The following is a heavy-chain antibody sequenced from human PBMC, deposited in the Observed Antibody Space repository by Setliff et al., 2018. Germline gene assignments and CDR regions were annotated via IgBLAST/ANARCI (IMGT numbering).Heavy chain of an antibody. CDR3: ARELAINGFDI. CDR1: GFMFSTYG. D-gene: IGHD1-1*01. CDR2: ISGFTGDT. V-gene: IGHV1-18*01. Sequence: ASVKVSCKTSGFMFSTYGLSWVRQAPGQGPEWIGCISGFTGDTHYAPKFQDRVILTIDESSTTAHMELRSLTSDDTAVYYCARELAINGFDIWGQGTMVTVSS. J-gene: IGHJ3*02.